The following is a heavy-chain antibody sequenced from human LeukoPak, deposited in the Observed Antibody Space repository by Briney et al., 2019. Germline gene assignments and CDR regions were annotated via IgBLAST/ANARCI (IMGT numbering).Heavy chain of an antibody. V-gene: IGHV3-23*01. J-gene: IGHJ4*02. CDR1: GFTFSSYA. Sequence: GGSLRLSCAASGFTFSSYAMRWVRQAPGKGLEWVSAISGSGGSTYYAASVNGRFTISRDNSKNTLYLQMNSLRAEDTAVYYCAKDRSGSYGLFDYWGQGTLVTVSS. CDR3: AKDRSGSYGLFDY. D-gene: IGHD1-26*01. CDR2: ISGSGGST.